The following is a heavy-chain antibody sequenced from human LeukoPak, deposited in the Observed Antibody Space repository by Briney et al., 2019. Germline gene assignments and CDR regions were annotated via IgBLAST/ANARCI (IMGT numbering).Heavy chain of an antibody. CDR1: GYTFTGYY. CDR2: INPNSGGT. J-gene: IGHJ3*02. Sequence: ASVNVSFKASGYTFTGYYMHWVRQARGQGLDWMGWINPNSGGTNYAQKFQGRVTMARDTSNSTAYMELSRLRSDDTALSYCARQLFPLEAFDIWGQGTMVSVSS. V-gene: IGHV1-2*02. CDR3: ARQLFPLEAFDI. D-gene: IGHD2-2*01.